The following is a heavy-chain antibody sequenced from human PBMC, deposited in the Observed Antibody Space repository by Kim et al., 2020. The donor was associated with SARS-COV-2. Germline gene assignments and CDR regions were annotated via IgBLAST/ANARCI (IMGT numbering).Heavy chain of an antibody. D-gene: IGHD3-22*01. Sequence: PVKGRFTISRKDSKNTLYLQMNSLKTEDTAVYYCTTDQNYYDSSGYYYDWGQGTLVTVSS. CDR3: TTDQNYYDSSGYYYD. J-gene: IGHJ4*02. V-gene: IGHV3-15*01.